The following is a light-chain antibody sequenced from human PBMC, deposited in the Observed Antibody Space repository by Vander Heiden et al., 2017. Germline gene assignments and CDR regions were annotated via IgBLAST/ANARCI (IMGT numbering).Light chain of an antibody. Sequence: DIQLTQSPSFLSASVGDRVTITCRASQGISSYLAWYQQKPAKAPKLLIYAASTLQSGVPSRFSGSGSGTEFTLTISSLQPEDFATYYCQQLNCYLPYTFGQGTKLEIK. CDR1: QGISSY. CDR2: AAS. CDR3: QQLNCYLPYT. J-gene: IGKJ2*01. V-gene: IGKV1-9*01.